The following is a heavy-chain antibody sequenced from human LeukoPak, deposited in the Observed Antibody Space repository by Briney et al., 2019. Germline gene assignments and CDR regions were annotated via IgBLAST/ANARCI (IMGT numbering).Heavy chain of an antibody. D-gene: IGHD2-2*01. J-gene: IGHJ5*02. CDR2: ISSSSSYI. V-gene: IGHV3-21*01. Sequence: PGGSLRLSCAASGFTFSSYSMNWVRQAPGKGLEWVSSISSSSSYIYYADSVKGRFTISRDNAKNSLYLQMNSLRAEDTAVYYCTRAPLFGQYQPDHWGQGTLVTVSS. CDR3: TRAPLFGQYQPDH. CDR1: GFTFSSYS.